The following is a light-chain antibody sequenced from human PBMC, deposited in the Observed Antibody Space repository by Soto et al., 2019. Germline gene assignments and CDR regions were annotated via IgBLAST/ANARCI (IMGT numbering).Light chain of an antibody. J-gene: IGKJ5*01. CDR1: QSVLYSSNNKNY. CDR3: QQYGSSPFT. V-gene: IGKV4-1*01. Sequence: DIVMTQSPDSLAVSLGERATINCKSSQSVLYSSNNKNYLAWYQQKPGQAPRVLIYSTSARATGTPDRFSGSGSGTDFTLTISRLEPEDFAVYYCQQYGSSPFTFGQGTRLEIK. CDR2: STS.